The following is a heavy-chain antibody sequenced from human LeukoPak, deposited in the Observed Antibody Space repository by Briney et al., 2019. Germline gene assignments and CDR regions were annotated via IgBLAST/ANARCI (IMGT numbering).Heavy chain of an antibody. CDR3: ARGGGAARLFDY. D-gene: IGHD6-6*01. Sequence: GGSLSLSCAASGFTVSNNYMSWVRQAPGKGLEWVSVIYSGGNTYYADSVKGRFTISRHNSMNTLYLQMNSLRTEDTAVYYCARGGGAARLFDYWGQGTLVTVSS. CDR1: GFTVSNNY. V-gene: IGHV3-53*04. CDR2: IYSGGNT. J-gene: IGHJ4*02.